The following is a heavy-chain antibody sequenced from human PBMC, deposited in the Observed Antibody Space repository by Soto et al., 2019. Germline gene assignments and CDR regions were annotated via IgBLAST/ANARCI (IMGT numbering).Heavy chain of an antibody. CDR2: ISAYNGNT. J-gene: IGHJ6*02. CDR3: ARVRITGTLGYYSYGMDV. Sequence: QVQLVQSGAEVKKPGASVKVSCKASGYTFTSYGISWVRQAPGQGLEWMGWISAYNGNTNYAQKLQGRVTMTTDTSTSTGYMELRSLRSDDTAVYYCARVRITGTLGYYSYGMDVWGQGTTVTVSS. D-gene: IGHD1-7*01. V-gene: IGHV1-18*01. CDR1: GYTFTSYG.